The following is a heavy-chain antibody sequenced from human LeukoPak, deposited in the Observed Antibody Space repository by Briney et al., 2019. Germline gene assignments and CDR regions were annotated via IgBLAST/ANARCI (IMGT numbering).Heavy chain of an antibody. V-gene: IGHV4-30-2*01. D-gene: IGHD5-12*01. Sequence: SQTLTLICAVSTDPISSGGYSCSWIRKPPARGLEWNGYIYHSGSTYYNPSLKSRVTISVDRSKNQFSLKLSSVTAADTAVYYCASVSSYDGPYGMDVWGQGTTVTVSS. CDR2: IYHSGST. CDR1: TDPISSGGYS. J-gene: IGHJ6*02. CDR3: ASVSSYDGPYGMDV.